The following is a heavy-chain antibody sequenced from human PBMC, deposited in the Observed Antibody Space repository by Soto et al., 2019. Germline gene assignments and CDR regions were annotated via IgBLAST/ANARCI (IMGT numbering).Heavy chain of an antibody. Sequence: PSETPSLTCTVSGGSISSYYWSWIRRPPGKGLEWIGYIYYSGSTNYNPSLKSRVTISVDTSKNQFSLKLSSVTAADTAVYYCARGVGATRRPFDYWGQGTLVTVSS. CDR3: ARGVGATRRPFDY. CDR2: IYYSGST. CDR1: GGSISSYY. V-gene: IGHV4-59*01. J-gene: IGHJ4*02. D-gene: IGHD1-26*01.